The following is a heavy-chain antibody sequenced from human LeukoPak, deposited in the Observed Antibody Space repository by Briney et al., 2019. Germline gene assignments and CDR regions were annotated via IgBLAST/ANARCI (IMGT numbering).Heavy chain of an antibody. V-gene: IGHV3-21*01. CDR1: GFTFSSYS. CDR2: ISSSSSYI. Sequence: GGSLRLSCAASGFTFSSYSMNWVRQAPGKGLEWVTSISSSSSYIYYADSVKGRFTISRDNAKNSLYLQMNSLRAEDTAVYYCARVGRLHEAPDYWGQGTLVTVSS. D-gene: IGHD5/OR15-5a*01. CDR3: ARVGRLHEAPDY. J-gene: IGHJ4*02.